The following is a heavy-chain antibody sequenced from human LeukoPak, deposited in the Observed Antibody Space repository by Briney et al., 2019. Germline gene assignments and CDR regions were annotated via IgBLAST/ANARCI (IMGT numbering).Heavy chain of an antibody. J-gene: IGHJ4*02. D-gene: IGHD6-19*01. Sequence: PGGSLRLSCAASGFTFSSYAMSWVRQAPGKGLEWVSAISGSGGSTYYADSVKGRFTISRDNSKNTLYLQMNSLRPEDTAVYYCAKDRGSGWYKGSFDYWGKEPLVTVSS. CDR1: GFTFSSYA. CDR2: ISGSGGST. CDR3: AKDRGSGWYKGSFDY. V-gene: IGHV3-23*01.